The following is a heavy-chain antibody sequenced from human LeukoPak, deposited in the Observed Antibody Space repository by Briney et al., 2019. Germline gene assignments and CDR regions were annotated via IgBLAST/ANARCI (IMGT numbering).Heavy chain of an antibody. CDR3: ARQLLYGLAV. D-gene: IGHD1-26*01. Sequence: GGSLRLSCAASRFTFSSYWIHWVRQAPGKGLVGVSRINDDGSSPIYADSVKGRFTISRDNAKNTLYLQMNGLRAEDTAVYYCARQLLYGLAVWGQGTTVTVSS. CDR2: INDDGSSP. J-gene: IGHJ6*02. CDR1: RFTFSSYW. V-gene: IGHV3-74*01.